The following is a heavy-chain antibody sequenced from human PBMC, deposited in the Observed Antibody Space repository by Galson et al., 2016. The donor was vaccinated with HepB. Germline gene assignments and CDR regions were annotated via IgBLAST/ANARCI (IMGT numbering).Heavy chain of an antibody. D-gene: IGHD3-10*01. Sequence: SVKVSCKASGYTFTNYYIHWVRQAPGQGLERMGIIYPDGGSTRYAQKFQGRVTMTRDTSTNTVYMELSSLRSEDTARYYCARDQGHYYGSGSYSPYWGQGTLVTVSS. CDR3: ARDQGHYYGSGSYSPY. V-gene: IGHV1-46*01. J-gene: IGHJ4*02. CDR2: IYPDGGST. CDR1: GYTFTNYY.